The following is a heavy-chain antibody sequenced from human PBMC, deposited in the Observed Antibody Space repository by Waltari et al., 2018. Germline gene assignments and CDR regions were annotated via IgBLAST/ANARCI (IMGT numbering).Heavy chain of an antibody. CDR2: IRHPGNT. CDR3: TRGGNYDFWSHSPFVDP. D-gene: IGHD3-3*01. CDR1: GASFSSYY. V-gene: IGHV4-34*01. J-gene: IGHJ5*02. Sequence: QVQLQQWGAGLLKPSETLSLTCSVSGASFSSYYWGWVRHVPGKGLEWIGQIRHPGNTNYNPSRQSRVAISIDTSRNQFSLRVFSVTAADTGLYFCTRGGNYDFWSHSPFVDPWGQGTQVSVSS.